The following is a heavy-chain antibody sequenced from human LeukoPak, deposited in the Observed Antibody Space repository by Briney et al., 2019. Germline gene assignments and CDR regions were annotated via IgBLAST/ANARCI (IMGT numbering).Heavy chain of an antibody. CDR1: GFSLSPSGVG. Sequence: SGPTLVKPTQTLTLTCTFSGFSLSPSGVGVGWIRQPPGKALEWLALIYWDDDKRYSPSLKSGLTVTKDTSKNQVVLSMTNMDPVDTATYYCAHRRYGDYGWDWFDPCGQGTLVTVSS. CDR2: IYWDDDK. D-gene: IGHD4-17*01. V-gene: IGHV2-5*02. J-gene: IGHJ5*02. CDR3: AHRRYGDYGWDWFDP.